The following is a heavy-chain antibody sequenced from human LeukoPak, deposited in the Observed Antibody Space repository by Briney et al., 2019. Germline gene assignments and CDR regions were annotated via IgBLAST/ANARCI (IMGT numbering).Heavy chain of an antibody. CDR3: ARVYDFWSGYYFDY. CDR2: IYYSGST. J-gene: IGHJ4*02. V-gene: IGHV4-30-4*01. CDR1: GGSISSGDCY. Sequence: SETLSLTCTVSGGSISSGDCYWSWIRQPPGKGLEWIGYIYYSGSTYYNPSLKSRVTISVDTSKNQFSLKLSSVTAADTAVYYCARVYDFWSGYYFDYWGQGTLVTVSS. D-gene: IGHD3-3*01.